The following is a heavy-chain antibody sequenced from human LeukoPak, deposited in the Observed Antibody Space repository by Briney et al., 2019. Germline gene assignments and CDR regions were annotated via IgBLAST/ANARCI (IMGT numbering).Heavy chain of an antibody. CDR2: IYYSGST. J-gene: IGHJ3*02. CDR3: ARDGATVTTLRGTFDI. Sequence: SETLSLTCTVSGGSISSYYWSWIRQPPGKGLEWIGYIYYSGSTNYNPSLKSRVTISVDTSKNQFSLKLSSVTAADTAVYYCARDGATVTTLRGTFDIWGQGTMVTVSS. V-gene: IGHV4-59*01. D-gene: IGHD4-17*01. CDR1: GGSISSYY.